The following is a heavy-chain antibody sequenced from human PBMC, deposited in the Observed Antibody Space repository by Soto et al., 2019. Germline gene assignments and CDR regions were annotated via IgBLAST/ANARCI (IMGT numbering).Heavy chain of an antibody. CDR1: GGSTSSHY. V-gene: IGHV4-59*08. CDR3: ARQIRVHGSGLQNFDY. J-gene: IGHJ4*02. D-gene: IGHD3-10*01. CDR2: IYNSGST. Sequence: PSETLSLTCTVSGGSTSSHYWSWIRQPPNKGLEWIGYIYNSGSTSYNPSLKSRVTISLDTSKNQFSLKMTSVTAADTAVYYCARQIRVHGSGLQNFDYWGQGTLVTVSS.